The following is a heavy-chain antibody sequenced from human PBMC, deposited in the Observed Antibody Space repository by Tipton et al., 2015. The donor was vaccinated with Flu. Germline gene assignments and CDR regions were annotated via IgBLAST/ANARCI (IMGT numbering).Heavy chain of an antibody. J-gene: IGHJ4*02. V-gene: IGHV4-61*02. CDR3: AREGIEYSSSLVDY. D-gene: IGHD6-6*01. CDR2: IYTSGST. CDR1: GGSISSSSYY. Sequence: TLSLTCTVSGGSISSSSYYWSWIRQPAGKGLEWIGRIYTSGSTNYNPSLKSRVTMSVDTSKNQFSLKLSSVTAADTAVYYCAREGIEYSSSLVDYWGQGTLVTVSS.